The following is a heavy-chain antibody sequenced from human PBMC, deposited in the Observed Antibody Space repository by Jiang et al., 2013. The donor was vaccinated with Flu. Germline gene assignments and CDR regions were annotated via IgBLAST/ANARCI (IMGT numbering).Heavy chain of an antibody. CDR3: ARVPYYDILTGYPPSYYYYYGMDV. CDR1: GYTFTSDG. Sequence: GAEVKKPGASVKVSCKASGYTFTSDGISWVRQAPGQGLEWMGWITAYNGNTNYAQKLQGRVTMTRDTSTNTAYMELRSLRSDDTAVYYCARVPYYDILTGYPPSYYYYYGMDVWGQGTTVTVSS. J-gene: IGHJ6*02. D-gene: IGHD3-9*01. CDR2: ITAYNGNT. V-gene: IGHV1-18*04.